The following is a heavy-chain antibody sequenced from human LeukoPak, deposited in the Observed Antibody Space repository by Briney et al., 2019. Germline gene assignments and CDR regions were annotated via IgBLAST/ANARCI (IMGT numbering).Heavy chain of an antibody. D-gene: IGHD5-18*01. CDR2: IYHSGST. CDR3: ARGHGYSYGWTNAGYYYYMDV. J-gene: IGHJ6*03. Sequence: SGTLSLTCAVSGGSISSSNWWSWVRQPPGKGLEWIGEIYHSGSTNYNPSLKSRVTISVDTSKNQFSLKLTSVTAADTAVYYCARGHGYSYGWTNAGYYYYMDVWGKGTAVTVSS. CDR1: GGSISSSNW. V-gene: IGHV4-4*02.